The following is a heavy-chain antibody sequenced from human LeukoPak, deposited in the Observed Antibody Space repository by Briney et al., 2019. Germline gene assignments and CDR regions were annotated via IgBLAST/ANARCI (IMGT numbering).Heavy chain of an antibody. J-gene: IGHJ6*03. CDR2: MNPNSGNT. CDR1: GYTFTSYD. D-gene: IGHD6-13*01. V-gene: IGHV1-8*01. Sequence: GASVKVSCKASGYTFTSYDINWVRQATGQGLECMGCMNPNSGNTGYAQKFQGRVTMTRNTSISTASMELSSLRSEDPAVYYCARGSGSSSWYNLLYYYMDVWGKGTTVTVSS. CDR3: ARGSGSSSWYNLLYYYMDV.